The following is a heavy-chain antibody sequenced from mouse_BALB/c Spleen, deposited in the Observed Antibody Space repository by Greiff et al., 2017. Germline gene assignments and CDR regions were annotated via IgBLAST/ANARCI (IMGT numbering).Heavy chain of an antibody. D-gene: IGHD2-3*01. CDR3: ARMDTAYAMDY. Sequence: QVQLQQSGAELVRPGSSVKISCKASGYAFSSYWMNWVKQRPGQGLEWIGQIYPGDGDTNYNGKFKGKATLTADKSSSTAYMQLSSLTSEDSAVYFCARMDTAYAMDYWGQGTSVTVSS. CDR1: GYAFSSYW. J-gene: IGHJ4*01. V-gene: IGHV1-80*01. CDR2: IYPGDGDT.